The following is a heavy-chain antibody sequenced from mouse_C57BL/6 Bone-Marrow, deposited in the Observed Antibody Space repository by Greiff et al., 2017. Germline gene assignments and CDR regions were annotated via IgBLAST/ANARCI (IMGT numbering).Heavy chain of an antibody. V-gene: IGHV14-4*01. Sequence: FHLKESGAELLSPGASVKLSCTASGFTFKDDYMPWLSRRPEQGREWIGWIDPENGVTKYASKFQGKATITADTSSNTAYLQLSSLTSEDTAVYYCTTIYYYGSSPLDYWGQGTTLTVSS. D-gene: IGHD1-1*01. J-gene: IGHJ2*01. CDR3: TTIYYYGSSPLDY. CDR1: GFTFKDDY. CDR2: IDPENGVT.